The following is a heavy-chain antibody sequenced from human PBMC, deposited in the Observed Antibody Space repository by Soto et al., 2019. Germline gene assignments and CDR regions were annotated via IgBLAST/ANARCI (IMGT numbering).Heavy chain of an antibody. V-gene: IGHV3-30*01. Sequence: KYYADSVKGRFTISRDNSKNTLYLQMNSLRAEDTAVYYCARAGAYCGGDCNSPPLYYGMDVWGQGTTVTVSS. CDR2: K. CDR3: ARAGAYCGGDCNSPPLYYGMDV. D-gene: IGHD2-21*02. J-gene: IGHJ6*02.